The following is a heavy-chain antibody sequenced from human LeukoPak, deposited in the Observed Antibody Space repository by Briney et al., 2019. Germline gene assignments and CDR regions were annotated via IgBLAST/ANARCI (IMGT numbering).Heavy chain of an antibody. J-gene: IGHJ3*02. D-gene: IGHD1-26*01. CDR2: ISYDGSNK. Sequence: GGSLRLSCAASGFTFSSYGMHWVRQAPGKGLEWVAVISYDGSNKYYADSVKGRFTISRDNSKNTLYLQMNSLRAEDTAVYYCAKDRRSSDAFDIWGQGTMVTVS. CDR1: GFTFSSYG. CDR3: AKDRRSSDAFDI. V-gene: IGHV3-30*18.